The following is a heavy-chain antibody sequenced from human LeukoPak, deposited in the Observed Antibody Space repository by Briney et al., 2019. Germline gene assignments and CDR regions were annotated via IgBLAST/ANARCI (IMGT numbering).Heavy chain of an antibody. Sequence: PSETLSLTCTVSGGSISSYYWSWIRQPPGKGLEWIGYIYYSGSTNYNPSLKSRVTISVDTSKNQFSLKLSSVTAADTAVYYCARDSVFWQQLVYYYYYMDVWGKGTTVTVSS. D-gene: IGHD6-13*01. CDR3: ARDSVFWQQLVYYYYYMDV. V-gene: IGHV4-59*01. CDR1: GGSISSYY. J-gene: IGHJ6*03. CDR2: IYYSGST.